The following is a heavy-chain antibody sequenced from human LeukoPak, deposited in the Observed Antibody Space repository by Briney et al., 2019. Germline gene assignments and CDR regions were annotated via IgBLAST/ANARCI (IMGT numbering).Heavy chain of an antibody. CDR2: ISYDGSNK. CDR3: ASCTDIWFGEVNHDY. Sequence: GRSLRLSCAASGFTFSSYGMHLVRQAPGKGLEWVAVISYDGSNKYYADSVKGRFTISRDNSKNTLYLQMNSLRAEDTAVYYCASCTDIWFGEVNHDYWGQGTLVTVSS. V-gene: IGHV3-30*03. D-gene: IGHD3-10*01. J-gene: IGHJ4*02. CDR1: GFTFSSYG.